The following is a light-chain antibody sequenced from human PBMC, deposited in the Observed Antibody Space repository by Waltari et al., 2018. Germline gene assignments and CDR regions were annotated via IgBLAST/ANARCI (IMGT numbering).Light chain of an antibody. J-gene: IGKJ2*03. CDR1: QNIYSN. CDR3: QHYYDNPYS. V-gene: IGKV1-6*01. Sequence: IQMTQSPSALSASVGDRVTISCRASQNIYSNLAWYQQKPGKAPKLLIYAASSLQSGIPSRFSGSGSGTDVTLTISSLQPEDSAAYYCQHYYDNPYSFGQGTKVEIK. CDR2: AAS.